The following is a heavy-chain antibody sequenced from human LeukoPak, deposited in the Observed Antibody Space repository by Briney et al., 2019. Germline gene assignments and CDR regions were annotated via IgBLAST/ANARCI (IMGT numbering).Heavy chain of an antibody. CDR2: INPNSGGT. V-gene: IGHV1-2*02. J-gene: IGHJ4*02. CDR3: ATYYYDSSGVDY. D-gene: IGHD3-22*01. CDR1: GGTFSSYA. Sequence: ASVKVSCKASGGTFSSYAISWVRQAPGQGLEWMGWINPNSGGTNYAQKFQGRVTMTRDTSISTAYMELSRLRSDDTAVYYCATYYYDSSGVDYWGQGTLVTVSS.